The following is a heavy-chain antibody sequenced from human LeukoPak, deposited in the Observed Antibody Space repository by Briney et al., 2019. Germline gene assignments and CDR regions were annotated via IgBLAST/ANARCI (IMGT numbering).Heavy chain of an antibody. CDR3: ARDSGYCSSTGCYVHYFDY. V-gene: IGHV3-21*01. CDR1: GFTFSSNW. CDR2: ISSSSSYI. Sequence: PGGSLRLSCAASGFTFSSNWMTWVRQAPGKGLEWVSSISSSSSYIYYADSVKGRFTISRDSAKNSLYLQMNSLRAEDTAVYYCARDSGYCSSTGCYVHYFDYWGQGTLVTVSS. D-gene: IGHD2-2*01. J-gene: IGHJ4*02.